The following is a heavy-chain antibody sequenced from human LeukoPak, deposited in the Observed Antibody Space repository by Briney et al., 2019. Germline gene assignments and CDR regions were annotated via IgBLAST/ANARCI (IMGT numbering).Heavy chain of an antibody. Sequence: ASVKVSCKVSGYTLTELSMHWVRQAPGKGLEWMGGFDPEDGETIYAQKFQGRVTMTEDTSTDTAYMELSSLRSEDTAVYYCATGERGRWLQLSPIFDYWGQGTLVTVSS. J-gene: IGHJ4*02. D-gene: IGHD5-24*01. CDR3: ATGERGRWLQLSPIFDY. V-gene: IGHV1-24*01. CDR2: FDPEDGET. CDR1: GYTLTELS.